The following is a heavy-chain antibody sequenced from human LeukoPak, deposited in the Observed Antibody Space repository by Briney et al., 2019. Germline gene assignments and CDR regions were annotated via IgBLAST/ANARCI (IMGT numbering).Heavy chain of an antibody. CDR1: GFTFSTYA. V-gene: IGHV3-15*01. D-gene: IGHD3-16*02. CDR3: TAGGDMITFGGVIADFDY. J-gene: IGHJ4*02. CDR2: IKSKTDGGTT. Sequence: GGSLRLSCAASGFTFSTYAMSWVRQAPGKGLEWVGRIKSKTDGGTTDYAAPVKGRFTISRDDSKNTLYLQMNSLKTEDTAVYYCTAGGDMITFGGVIADFDYWGQGTLVTVSS.